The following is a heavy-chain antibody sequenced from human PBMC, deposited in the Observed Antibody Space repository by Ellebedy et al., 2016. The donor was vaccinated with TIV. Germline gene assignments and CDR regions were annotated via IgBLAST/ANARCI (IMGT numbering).Heavy chain of an antibody. CDR3: AKVRVTMSNYYYGMDV. J-gene: IGHJ6*02. D-gene: IGHD3-10*02. CDR2: ISGSGGST. Sequence: GESLKISCAASGFTFSSYAMSWVRQAPGKGLEWVSAISGSGGSTYYADSVKGRFTISRDNSKNTLYLQMNSLRAEDTAVYYCAKVRVTMSNYYYGMDVWGQGTTVTVSS. V-gene: IGHV3-23*01. CDR1: GFTFSSYA.